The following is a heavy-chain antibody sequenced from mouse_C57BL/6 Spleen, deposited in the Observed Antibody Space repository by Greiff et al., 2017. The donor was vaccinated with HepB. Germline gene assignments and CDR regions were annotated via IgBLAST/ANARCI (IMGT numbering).Heavy chain of an antibody. V-gene: IGHV14-1*01. CDR1: GFNITDYY. J-gene: IGHJ2*01. Sequence: EVQLQQSGAELVRPGASVKLSCTASGFNITDYYMRWVKQRPEQDLEWIGRFDPEDGDTDYAPKIQGKATMTADTSSNTASLQLSGLTSEDTAVYYCTLITTVVASDYWGQGTTLTVSS. D-gene: IGHD1-1*01. CDR3: TLITTVVASDY. CDR2: FDPEDGDT.